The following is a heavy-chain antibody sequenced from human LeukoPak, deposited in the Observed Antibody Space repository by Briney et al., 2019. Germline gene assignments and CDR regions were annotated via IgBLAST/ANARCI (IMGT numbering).Heavy chain of an antibody. J-gene: IGHJ4*02. Sequence: SETLSLTCTVSGGSISSSSYYWGWIRQPPGKGLEWIGSIYYSGSTYYNPSLKSRVTISVDTSKNQFSLKLSSVTAAGTAVYYCARHTDIVVAPAIDYWGQGTLVTVSS. CDR2: IYYSGST. D-gene: IGHD2-2*01. V-gene: IGHV4-39*01. CDR3: ARHTDIVVAPAIDY. CDR1: GGSISSSSYY.